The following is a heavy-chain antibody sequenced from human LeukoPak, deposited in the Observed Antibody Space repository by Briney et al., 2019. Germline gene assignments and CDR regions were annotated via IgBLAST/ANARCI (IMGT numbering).Heavy chain of an antibody. CDR1: GFTVSSNS. CDR3: ARVRREVATIGFDY. Sequence: GGSLRLSCTVSGFTVSSNSMSWVRQAPGKGLEWVSFIYSDNTHYSDSVKGRFTISRDNSKNTLYLQMNSLRAEDTAVYYCARVRREVATIGFDYWGQGTLVSVSS. V-gene: IGHV3-53*01. J-gene: IGHJ4*02. CDR2: IYSDNT. D-gene: IGHD5-12*01.